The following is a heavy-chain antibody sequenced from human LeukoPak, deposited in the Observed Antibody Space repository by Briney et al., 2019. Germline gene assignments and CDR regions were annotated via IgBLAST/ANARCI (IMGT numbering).Heavy chain of an antibody. D-gene: IGHD2-15*01. CDR1: GLTFDDYA. J-gene: IGHJ3*02. V-gene: IGHV3-9*03. CDR2: ISWNSVSI. Sequence: GGSLRLSCAASGLTFDDYAMHWLRQAPGKGLEWVSGISWNSVSIDYADSVKGRFTISRDNAKNSLYLQMNSLRPEDMALYYCAKETIYCSGGSCYHDAFDIWGQGAMVTVSS. CDR3: AKETIYCSGGSCYHDAFDI.